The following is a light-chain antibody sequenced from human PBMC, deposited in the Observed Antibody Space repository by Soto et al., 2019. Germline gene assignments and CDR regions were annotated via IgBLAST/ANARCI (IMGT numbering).Light chain of an antibody. CDR1: SSDVGGYNY. CDR3: SSYTSSSTVV. J-gene: IGLJ2*01. V-gene: IGLV2-14*01. CDR2: EVS. Sequence: QSVPTQPASVSGSPGQSITMSCTGTSSDVGGYNYVSWYQQHPGKAPKLMIYEVSNRPSGVSNRFSGSKSGNTASLTISGLQAEDEADYYCSSYTSSSTVVFGGGTKLTVL.